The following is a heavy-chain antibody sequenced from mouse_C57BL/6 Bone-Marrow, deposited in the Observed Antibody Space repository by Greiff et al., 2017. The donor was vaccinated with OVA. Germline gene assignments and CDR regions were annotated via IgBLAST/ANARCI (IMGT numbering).Heavy chain of an antibody. CDR2: IRSKSNNYAT. Sequence: EVHLVESGGGLVQPKGSLKLSCAASGFSFTTYAMNWVRQAPGKGLEWVARIRSKSNNYATYYADSVKDRFTISRDDSESMLYLQMNNLKTEDTAMYYCVRQGYYYGSTYWYFNVWGTGTTVTVSS. V-gene: IGHV10-1*01. J-gene: IGHJ1*03. CDR3: VRQGYYYGSTYWYFNV. D-gene: IGHD1-1*01. CDR1: GFSFTTYA.